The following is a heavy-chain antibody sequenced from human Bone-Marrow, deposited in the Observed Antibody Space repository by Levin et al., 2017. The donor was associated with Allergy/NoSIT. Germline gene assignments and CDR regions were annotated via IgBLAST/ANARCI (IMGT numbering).Heavy chain of an antibody. J-gene: IGHJ4*02. V-gene: IGHV1-2*06. CDR2: INPNSGAT. D-gene: IGHD2-8*02. CDR3: TSEYDTGGFYYVAY. CDR1: GYTFTSYY. Sequence: GESLKISCKASGYTFTSYYMHWVRQAPGQGLEWMGRINPNSGATNYAQKFQGRVTLTRDPSISTAYMELSRLRSDDTAVYYCTSEYDTGGFYYVAYWGQGTLVTVSS.